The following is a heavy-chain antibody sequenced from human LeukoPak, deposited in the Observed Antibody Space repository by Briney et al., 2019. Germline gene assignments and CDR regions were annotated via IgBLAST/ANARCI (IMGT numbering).Heavy chain of an antibody. Sequence: GGSLRLSCAASGFPFSSYWMSWVRQAPGKGLEWVANIKQDGSEKYYVDSVKGRFTISRDNAKNSLYLQMNSLRAEDTAVYYCARDRGGWLRFFEPVFDYWGQGTLVTVSS. CDR3: ARDRGGWLRFFEPVFDY. D-gene: IGHD5-12*01. J-gene: IGHJ4*02. V-gene: IGHV3-7*01. CDR2: IKQDGSEK. CDR1: GFPFSSYW.